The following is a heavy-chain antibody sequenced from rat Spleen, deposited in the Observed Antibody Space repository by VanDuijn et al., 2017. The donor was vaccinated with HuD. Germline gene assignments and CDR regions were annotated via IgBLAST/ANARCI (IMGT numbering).Heavy chain of an antibody. Sequence: EVQLVETGGGLVQPGSSLKLSCVASGFTFSRYWIYWVRQAPGKGLEWIGEINQDSRTIKYSPSLKDKFTIYRDNGQNTLYLQMNKVGSEDTAMYYCVRESAGVDFWGQGVMVTVSS. V-gene: IGHV4-2*01. CDR2: INQDSRTI. CDR1: GFTFSRYW. CDR3: VRESAGVDF. J-gene: IGHJ2*01. D-gene: IGHD1-4*01.